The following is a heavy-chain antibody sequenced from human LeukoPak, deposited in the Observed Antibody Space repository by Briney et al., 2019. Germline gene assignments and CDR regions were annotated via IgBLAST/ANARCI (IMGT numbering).Heavy chain of an antibody. Sequence: SETLSLTCAVYGGSFSSYYWSWIRQPPGKGLEWIGYIYYSGSTNYNPPLMSRVTMSVDTSKNQFYLSLTSVTAADTAGYYCSSGFFHFDSWGQGTLVTVSS. CDR1: GGSFSSYY. CDR3: SSGFFHFDS. D-gene: IGHD3-10*01. V-gene: IGHV4-59*08. J-gene: IGHJ4*02. CDR2: IYYSGST.